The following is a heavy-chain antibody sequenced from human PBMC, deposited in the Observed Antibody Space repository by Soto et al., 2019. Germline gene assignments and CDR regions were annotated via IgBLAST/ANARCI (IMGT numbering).Heavy chain of an antibody. Sequence: PGGSLRLSCAASGFPFSIYGMHWVRQAPGKGLEWVAVIWNDGSNKYYVDSVKGRFTISRDNSKNTLYLQMNSLRAEDTAVYYCARVFTYYYDSSGYFQRRGAFDIWGHGTMVTVSS. V-gene: IGHV3-33*01. CDR2: IWNDGSNK. J-gene: IGHJ3*02. D-gene: IGHD3-22*01. CDR1: GFPFSIYG. CDR3: ARVFTYYYDSSGYFQRRGAFDI.